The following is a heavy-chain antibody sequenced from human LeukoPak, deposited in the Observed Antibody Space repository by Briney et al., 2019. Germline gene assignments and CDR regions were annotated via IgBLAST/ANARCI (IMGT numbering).Heavy chain of an antibody. J-gene: IGHJ4*02. CDR2: INSGGSGT. CDR3: ARDRYYGSGSYYPYFDY. Sequence: GGSLRLSCAASGFAFSSNWMHWVRQTPGKGLVWVSRINSGGSGTSYADSVEGRFTISRDNAKNTLYLQMNSLRAEDTAVYYCARDRYYGSGSYYPYFDYWGQGTLVTVSS. CDR1: GFAFSSNW. D-gene: IGHD3-10*01. V-gene: IGHV3-74*01.